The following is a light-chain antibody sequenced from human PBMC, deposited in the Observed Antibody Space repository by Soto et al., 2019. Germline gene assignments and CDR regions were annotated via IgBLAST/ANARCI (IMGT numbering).Light chain of an antibody. CDR3: QHYNSYSEA. J-gene: IGKJ1*01. V-gene: IGKV1-5*03. Sequence: DIQMTQSPSTLSVSVGDRFTITCRASQTISSWLAWYQQKPGKAPKLLIYKASTLKSGVPSRFSGSGSGTEFTLTISSLQPDDFAPYYCQHYNSYSEAFGQRTKVDIK. CDR1: QTISSW. CDR2: KAS.